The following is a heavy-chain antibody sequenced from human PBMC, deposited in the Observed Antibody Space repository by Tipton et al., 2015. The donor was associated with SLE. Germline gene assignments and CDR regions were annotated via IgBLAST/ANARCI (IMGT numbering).Heavy chain of an antibody. CDR3: TTMRGDWYFDL. V-gene: IGHV3-15*01. CDR2: IKSKTDGGTT. Sequence: SLRLSCAASGFTFSNAWMSWVRQAPGKGLEWVGRIKSKTDGGTTDYAAPVKGRFTISRDDSKNTLYLQMNSLKTEDTAVYYCTTMRGDWYFDLWGRGTLVTVSS. J-gene: IGHJ2*01. CDR1: GFTFSNAW.